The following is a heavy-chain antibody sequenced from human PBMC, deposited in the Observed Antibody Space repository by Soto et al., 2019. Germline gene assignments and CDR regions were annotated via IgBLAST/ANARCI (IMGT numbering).Heavy chain of an antibody. D-gene: IGHD3-9*01. CDR3: TRKIYYDILTGPTDSYYYYGMDV. CDR2: IRSKAYGGTT. CDR1: GFTFGDYA. V-gene: IGHV3-49*04. Sequence: SLRLSCTASGFTFGDYAMSWVRQAPGKGLEWVGFIRSKAYGGTTEYAASVKGRFTISRDDSKSIAYLQMNSLKTEDTAVYYCTRKIYYDILTGPTDSYYYYGMDVWGQGTTVTVSS. J-gene: IGHJ6*02.